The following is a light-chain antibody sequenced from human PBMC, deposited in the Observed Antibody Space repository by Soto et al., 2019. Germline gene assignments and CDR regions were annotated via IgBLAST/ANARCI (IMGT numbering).Light chain of an antibody. CDR2: EVS. J-gene: IGLJ1*01. V-gene: IGLV2-14*01. CDR3: SSRTTSNPYV. CDR1: SSDIGAYNS. Sequence: QSVLTQPASVSGSPGQSITISCTGTSSDIGAYNSVSWYQQHPGKAPKLMIYEVSNRPSGVSNRFSASKSGNTASLTISGLQAEDEADCYCSSRTTSNPYVFGTGTKLTVL.